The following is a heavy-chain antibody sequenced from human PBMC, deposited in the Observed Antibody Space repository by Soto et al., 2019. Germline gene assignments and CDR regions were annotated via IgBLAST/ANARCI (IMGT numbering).Heavy chain of an antibody. D-gene: IGHD6-6*01. CDR2: ISSSSSYI. J-gene: IGHJ4*02. Sequence: EVQLVESGGGLVKPGGSLRLSCAASGFTFSSYSMNWVRQAPGKGLEWVSSISSSSSYIYYADSVKGRFTISRDNAKNSLYLQINSPRAEDTAVYYCARDLYSSSARYFDYWGQGTLVTVSS. CDR3: ARDLYSSSARYFDY. V-gene: IGHV3-21*01. CDR1: GFTFSSYS.